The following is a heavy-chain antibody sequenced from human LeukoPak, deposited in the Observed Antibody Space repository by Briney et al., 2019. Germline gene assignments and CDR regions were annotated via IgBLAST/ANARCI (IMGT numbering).Heavy chain of an antibody. V-gene: IGHV4-59*01. CDR3: ARDTAAGI. CDR1: GGSISSYY. J-gene: IGHJ4*02. D-gene: IGHD6-13*01. Sequence: SETLSLTCTVSGGSISSYYWSWIRQPPGKGLEWIGNIYYSGSTNYNPSLKSRVTISVDTSKNQFSLRLSSVTAADTAVYYCARDTAAGIWGQGTLVTVSS. CDR2: IYYSGST.